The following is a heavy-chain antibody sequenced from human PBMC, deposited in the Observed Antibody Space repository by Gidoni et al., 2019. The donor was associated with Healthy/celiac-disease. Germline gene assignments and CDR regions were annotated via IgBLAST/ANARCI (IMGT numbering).Heavy chain of an antibody. CDR3: AKDAYSGYDYPSIYYFDY. CDR2: ISGSGGST. D-gene: IGHD5-12*01. CDR1: GCTFSSYA. Sequence: EVQLLESGGGLVQPGGSLRLSCAASGCTFSSYAMSWVRQAPGKGLEWVSAISGSGGSTYYADSVKGRFTISRDNSKNTLYLQMNSLRAEDTAVYYCAKDAYSGYDYPSIYYFDYWGQGTLVTVSS. V-gene: IGHV3-23*01. J-gene: IGHJ4*02.